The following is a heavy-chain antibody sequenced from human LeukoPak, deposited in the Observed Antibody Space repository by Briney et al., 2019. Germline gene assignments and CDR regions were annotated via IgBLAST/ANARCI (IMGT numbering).Heavy chain of an antibody. D-gene: IGHD3-22*01. J-gene: IGHJ6*02. CDR3: ARDTPLRRVVVPMDV. Sequence: GGSLRLSCAASGFTFSTYNMNWVRQAPGKGLEWVSSISGSSSYIFYADSVKGRFTISRDNSKNTLYLQMNSLRAEDTAVYYCARDTPLRRVVVPMDVWGQGTTVTVSS. V-gene: IGHV3-21*01. CDR1: GFTFSTYN. CDR2: ISGSSSYI.